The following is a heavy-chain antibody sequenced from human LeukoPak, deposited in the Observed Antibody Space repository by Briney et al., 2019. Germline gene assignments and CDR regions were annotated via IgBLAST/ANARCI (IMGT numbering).Heavy chain of an antibody. CDR1: GGSINNYY. CDR3: ARHQGHDFYDSSGYYSFDY. CDR2: IYYTGST. J-gene: IGHJ4*02. Sequence: SETLPLTCIVSGGSINNYYWSWIRQPPGKGLEWIGYIYYTGSTNYSPSLKSRVTISADTSKNQFSLKLRSVTAADTAVYFCARHQGHDFYDSSGYYSFDYWGQGTLVTVSS. D-gene: IGHD3-22*01. V-gene: IGHV4-59*08.